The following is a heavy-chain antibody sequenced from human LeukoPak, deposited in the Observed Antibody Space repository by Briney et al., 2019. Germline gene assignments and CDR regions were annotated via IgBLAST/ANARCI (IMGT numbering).Heavy chain of an antibody. J-gene: IGHJ3*02. CDR3: ARGQYPQGAFDI. Sequence: ASVKVSCKASGYTFTSYDINWVRQATGQGLEWMGWMNPNSGNTGYAQKFQGRVTMTRNTSISTAYMELSSLRSEDTAVYYCARGQYPQGAFDIWGQGTMVTVSS. D-gene: IGHD4-11*01. CDR1: GYTFTSYD. V-gene: IGHV1-8*01. CDR2: MNPNSGNT.